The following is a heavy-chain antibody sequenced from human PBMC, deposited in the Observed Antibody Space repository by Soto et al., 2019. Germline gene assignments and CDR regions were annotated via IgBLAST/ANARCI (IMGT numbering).Heavy chain of an antibody. CDR3: ARTHGELFSIHMDV. D-gene: IGHD3-10*01. J-gene: IGHJ6*03. CDR1: GYTFTNYA. V-gene: IGHV1-3*01. Sequence: ASVKVSRKASGYTFTNYAMHWGRQAPGQRLEWMGWINAGNGNTKYSQKFQGRVTITRDTSASTAYMELSSLRSEDTAVYYCARTHGELFSIHMDVWGKGTTVTVSS. CDR2: INAGNGNT.